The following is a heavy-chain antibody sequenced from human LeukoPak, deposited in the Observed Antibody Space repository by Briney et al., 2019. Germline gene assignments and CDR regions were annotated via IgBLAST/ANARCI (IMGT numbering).Heavy chain of an antibody. D-gene: IGHD5-24*01. J-gene: IGHJ4*02. CDR3: AREVEMATITSYFDY. CDR2: INHSGST. CDR1: GGSISSGGYS. V-gene: IGHV4-30-2*01. Sequence: PSQTLSLTCAVSGGSISSGGYSWSWIRQPPGKGLEWIGEINHSGSTNYNPSLKSRVTISVDTSKNQFSLKLSSVTAADTAVYYCAREVEMATITSYFDYWGQGTLVTVSS.